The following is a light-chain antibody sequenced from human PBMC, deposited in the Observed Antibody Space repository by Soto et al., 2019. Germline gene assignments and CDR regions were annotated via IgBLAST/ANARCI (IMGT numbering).Light chain of an antibody. CDR3: SSYTTSDTLV. CDR1: SSDVGGYNY. V-gene: IGLV2-14*01. Sequence: QSALTQPASVSGSPGQSITLSCTGTSSDVGGYNYVSWFQQHPGKAPKLMIYEVSNRHSGVSNRFSGSKSGNTASLTISGLQAEDEADYFCSSYTTSDTLVFGGGTQLTVL. J-gene: IGLJ2*01. CDR2: EVS.